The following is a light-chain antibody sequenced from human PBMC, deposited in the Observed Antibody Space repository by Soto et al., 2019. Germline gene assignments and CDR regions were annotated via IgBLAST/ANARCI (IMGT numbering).Light chain of an antibody. CDR3: QQYAWSPIT. CDR1: QSISSY. V-gene: IGKV1-39*01. Sequence: DIQMTQSPSSLSASVGDRVTITCRASQSISSYLNWYQQKPGKAPKLLIYAASSLQSGVPSRFSGSGSGTDFTLTISRLEPEDFAVYYCQQYAWSPITFGQGTRLEI. CDR2: AAS. J-gene: IGKJ5*01.